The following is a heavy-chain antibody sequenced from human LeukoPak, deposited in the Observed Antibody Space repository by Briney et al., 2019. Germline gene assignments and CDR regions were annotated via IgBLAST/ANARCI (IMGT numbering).Heavy chain of an antibody. Sequence: GGSLRLSCAASGFTFSSYAMSWVRQAPGKGLEWVSAISGSGGSTYYADSVKGRFTISRDNSKNTLYLQMNSLRAEDTAVYYCARSTLAAAGIEYGFDYWGQGTLVTVSS. CDR3: ARSTLAAAGIEYGFDY. V-gene: IGHV3-23*01. CDR2: ISGSGGST. CDR1: GFTFSSYA. D-gene: IGHD6-13*01. J-gene: IGHJ4*02.